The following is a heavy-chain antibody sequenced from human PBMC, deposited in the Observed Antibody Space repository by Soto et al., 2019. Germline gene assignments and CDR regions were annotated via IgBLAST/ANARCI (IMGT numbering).Heavy chain of an antibody. Sequence: SETLSLTCTVSGGSISSGDYYWSWIRQPPGKGLEWIGYIYYSGSTYYNPSLKSRVTISVDTSKNQFSLKLSSVTAADTAVYYCARAYGYCSGGSCPTGAFDYWGQGTLVTVSS. D-gene: IGHD2-15*01. J-gene: IGHJ4*02. V-gene: IGHV4-30-4*01. CDR2: IYYSGST. CDR3: ARAYGYCSGGSCPTGAFDY. CDR1: GGSISSGDYY.